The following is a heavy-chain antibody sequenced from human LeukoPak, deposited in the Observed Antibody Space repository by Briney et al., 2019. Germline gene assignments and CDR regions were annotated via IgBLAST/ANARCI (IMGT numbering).Heavy chain of an antibody. V-gene: IGHV3-21*01. D-gene: IGHD3-16*01. CDR3: GRDFAADLGARFDS. Sequence: GGSLRLSCVASGFIFSSYNMNWVRQAPGKGLEWVSSISSSSTYIYYADSVKGRFTISRDNAKNSLHLQMNTLRAEDTAVYYCGRDFAADLGARFDSGGQEPLATLS. J-gene: IGHJ4*02. CDR2: ISSSSTYI. CDR1: GFIFSSYN.